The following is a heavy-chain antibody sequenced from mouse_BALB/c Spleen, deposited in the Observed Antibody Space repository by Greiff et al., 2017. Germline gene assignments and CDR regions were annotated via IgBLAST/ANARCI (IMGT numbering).Heavy chain of an antibody. CDR2: IDPANGNT. D-gene: IGHD2-1*01. V-gene: IGHV14-3*02. J-gene: IGHJ3*01. CDR1: GFNIKDTY. Sequence: EVKLVESGAELVKPGASVKLSCTASGFNIKDTYMHWVKQRPEQGLEWIGRIDPANGNTKYDPKFQGKATITADTSSNTAYLQLSSLTSEDTAVYYCARSPYGNYWFAYWGQGTLVTVSA. CDR3: ARSPYGNYWFAY.